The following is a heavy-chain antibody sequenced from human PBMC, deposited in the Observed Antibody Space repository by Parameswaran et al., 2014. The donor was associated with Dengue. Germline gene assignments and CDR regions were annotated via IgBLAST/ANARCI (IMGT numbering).Heavy chain of an antibody. Sequence: VRQAPGKGLEWVSYISSSSSYTNYADSVKGRFTISRDNAKNSLYLQMNSLRAEDTAVYYCARDCSSTSCYGMDVWGQGTTVTVSS. CDR2: ISSSSSYT. D-gene: IGHD2-2*01. V-gene: IGHV3-11*06. J-gene: IGHJ6*02. CDR3: ARDCSSTSCYGMDV.